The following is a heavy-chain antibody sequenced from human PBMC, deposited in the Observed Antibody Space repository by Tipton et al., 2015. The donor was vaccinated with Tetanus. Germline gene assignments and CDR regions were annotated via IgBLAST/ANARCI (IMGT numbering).Heavy chain of an antibody. Sequence: TLSLTCTVSGGSISSFNYYWGWVRQPPGKGLEWIGSIYYSGSTYYNPSLASRATMSVDTSKIQFSLKVSSVTAADTAVYYCASGWRYYYDTTGFSDYWGQGTLVTVSS. CDR1: GGSISSFNYY. CDR2: IYYSGST. J-gene: IGHJ4*02. V-gene: IGHV4-39*01. CDR3: ASGWRYYYDTTGFSDY. D-gene: IGHD3-22*01.